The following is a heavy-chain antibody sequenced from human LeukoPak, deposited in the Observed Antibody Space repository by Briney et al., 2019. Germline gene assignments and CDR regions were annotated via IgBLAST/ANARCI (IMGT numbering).Heavy chain of an antibody. D-gene: IGHD6-19*01. CDR2: IGGNGVST. CDR3: VNQISGWVN. J-gene: IGHJ4*02. V-gene: IGHV3-64D*06. Sequence: PGGSLRLSCSASGFTFSTLTMHRVRQAPGKGLEYVSAIGGNGVSTYYADSVKGRFTVSRDNSKNSLYLQMSSLRAEDTAVYYCVNQISGWVNWGQGTLVTVSS. CDR1: GFTFSTLT.